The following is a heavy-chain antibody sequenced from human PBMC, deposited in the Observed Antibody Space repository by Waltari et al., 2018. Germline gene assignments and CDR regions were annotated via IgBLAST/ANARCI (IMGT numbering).Heavy chain of an antibody. V-gene: IGHV1-69*05. D-gene: IGHD2-21*01. CDR1: GGTFSSYA. CDR2: IIPICGTA. CDR3: ARVRNCGGDCVDYGMDV. J-gene: IGHJ6*02. Sequence: QVQLVQSGAEVKKPGSSVKVSCKASGGTFSSYAISWVRQAPGQGLAWMGGIIPICGTANNEQKFQGRGTITTDESTSTAYMELSSLRSEDTAVYYCARVRNCGGDCVDYGMDVWGQGTTVTVSS.